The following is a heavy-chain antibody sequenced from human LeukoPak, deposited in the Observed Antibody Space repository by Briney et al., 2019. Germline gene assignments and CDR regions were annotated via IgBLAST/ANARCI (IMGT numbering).Heavy chain of an antibody. D-gene: IGHD2-2*01. CDR3: ARRKYCSSTSCPLSYCMDV. CDR1: GGSCSGYY. CDR2: INHSGST. V-gene: IGHV4-34*01. J-gene: IGHJ6*03. Sequence: SETLSLTCAVYGGSCSGYYWSWIRQPPGKGLEWIGEINHSGSTNYNPSLKSRVTISVDTSKNQFSLKLSSVTAADTAVYYCARRKYCSSTSCPLSYCMDVWGKGTTVTVSS.